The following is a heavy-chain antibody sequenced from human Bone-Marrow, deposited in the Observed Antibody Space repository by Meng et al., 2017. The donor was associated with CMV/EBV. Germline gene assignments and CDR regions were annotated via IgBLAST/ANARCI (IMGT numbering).Heavy chain of an antibody. J-gene: IGHJ4*02. D-gene: IGHD1-1*01. CDR1: GVTFSNYW. CDR3: VRGTRGWNGVDF. CDR2: ISGGGRTT. V-gene: IGHV3-74*01. Sequence: SCAVSGVTFSNYWMHWVRQSPGKGLIWVSGISGGGRTTNFADSVKGRFTISRDDAKNTLFLQMNSLRAEDTAVYFCVRGTRGWNGVDFWGQGTLVTVSS.